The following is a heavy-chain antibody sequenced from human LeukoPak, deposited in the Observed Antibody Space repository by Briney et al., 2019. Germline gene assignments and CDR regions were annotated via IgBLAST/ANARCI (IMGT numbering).Heavy chain of an antibody. J-gene: IGHJ3*02. CDR1: GFTFSSYE. D-gene: IGHD1-20*01. V-gene: IGHV3-48*03. CDR3: ASDPITGTPNDAFDI. Sequence: PGGSLRLSCAASGFTFSSYEMNWVRQAPGKGLEWVSYISSSGSTIYYADSLKGRFTISRDNAKNSLYLQMNSLRAEDTAVYYCASDPITGTPNDAFDIWGQGTMVTVSS. CDR2: ISSSGSTI.